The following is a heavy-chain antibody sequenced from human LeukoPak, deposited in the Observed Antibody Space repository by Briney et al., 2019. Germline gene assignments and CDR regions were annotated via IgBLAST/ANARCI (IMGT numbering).Heavy chain of an antibody. CDR1: GFTFDDYA. V-gene: IGHV3-43*02. CDR3: AKDGEWLRAASDYYYYMDV. Sequence: GGSLRLSCAASGFTFDDYAMHWVRQAPGKGLEWVSLISGDGGSTYYADSVKGRFTISRDNSKNSLYLQMNSLRTEDTALYYCAKDGEWLRAASDYYYYMDVWGKGTTVTVSS. CDR2: ISGDGGST. D-gene: IGHD5-12*01. J-gene: IGHJ6*03.